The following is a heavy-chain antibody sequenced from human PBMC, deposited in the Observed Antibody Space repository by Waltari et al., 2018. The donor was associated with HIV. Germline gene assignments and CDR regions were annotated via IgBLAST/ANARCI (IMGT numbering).Heavy chain of an antibody. V-gene: IGHV6-1*01. CDR2: TYYRSKWYN. Sequence: QVQLPPSGPGLVQPSPPLSLTCAISRDSVSTTSSASNCIRPSPSRGLEWLGRTYYRSKWYNEYAVSVKRRITINPDTSKNQFSLQLNSVTPEDTAVYYCARQGPGVAVAGGLDYWGQGTLVTVSS. CDR1: RDSVSTTSSA. J-gene: IGHJ4*02. CDR3: ARQGPGVAVAGGLDY. D-gene: IGHD6-19*01.